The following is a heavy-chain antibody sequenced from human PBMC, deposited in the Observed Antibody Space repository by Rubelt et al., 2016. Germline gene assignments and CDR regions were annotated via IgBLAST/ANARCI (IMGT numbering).Heavy chain of an antibody. J-gene: IGHJ5*02. CDR3: AGRRTLPQNWFDP. CDR2: IFSSGST. V-gene: IGHV4-38-2*02. CDR1: GYSINNGYY. Sequence: QVQLQESGPGLVKPSETLSLTCTVSGYSINNGYYWGWIRQPPGKGLEWIASIFSSGSTSYSPSLKSRVTISVDTSKNQCSLKLSSETAADTAVYYCAGRRTLPQNWFDPWGQGTLVTVSS. D-gene: IGHD1-14*01.